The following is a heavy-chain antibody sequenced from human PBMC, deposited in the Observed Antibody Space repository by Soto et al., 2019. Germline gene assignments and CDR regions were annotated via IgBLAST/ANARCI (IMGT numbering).Heavy chain of an antibody. V-gene: IGHV4-59*01. CDR3: ARNYYDVIFVFDS. J-gene: IGHJ4*02. Sequence: SETLSLTCTVSGGSINNYYWSWIRQSSGKGLEWIGYIYYSGSTNYNPSLKSRVTISVDTSKNQFSLMLSFVTAADTAVYYCARNYYDVIFVFDSWGQGTLVTVSS. CDR1: GGSINNYY. CDR2: IYYSGST. D-gene: IGHD3-16*01.